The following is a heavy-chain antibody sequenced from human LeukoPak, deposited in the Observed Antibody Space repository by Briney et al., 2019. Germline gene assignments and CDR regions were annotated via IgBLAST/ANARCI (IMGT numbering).Heavy chain of an antibody. Sequence: EASVKVSCKASGGIFSSYAISWVRQAPGQGLEWMGGIIPIFGTANYAQKFQGRVTITADESTSTAYMELSSLRSEDTAVYYCARDAGRGVSYNYWGQGTLVTVSS. V-gene: IGHV1-69*13. CDR3: ARDAGRGVSYNY. CDR1: GGIFSSYA. CDR2: IIPIFGTA. D-gene: IGHD3-10*01. J-gene: IGHJ4*02.